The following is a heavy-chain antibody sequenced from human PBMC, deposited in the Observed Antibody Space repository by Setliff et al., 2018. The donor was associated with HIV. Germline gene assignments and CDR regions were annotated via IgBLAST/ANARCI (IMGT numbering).Heavy chain of an antibody. V-gene: IGHV1-69*05. CDR3: ARRREGIAVAGTPDY. D-gene: IGHD6-19*01. CDR2: IIPIFGTA. Sequence: SVKVSCKASGGTFSSYAISWVRQAPGQGLEWMGGIIPIFGTANYAQKFQGRVTMTTDTSTSTAYMELRSLRSDDTAVYYCARRREGIAVAGTPDYWGQGTLVTVSS. CDR1: GGTFSSYA. J-gene: IGHJ4*02.